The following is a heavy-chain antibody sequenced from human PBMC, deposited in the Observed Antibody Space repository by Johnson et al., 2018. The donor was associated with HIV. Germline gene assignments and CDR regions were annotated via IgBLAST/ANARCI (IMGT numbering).Heavy chain of an antibody. CDR1: GFTVTSSY. J-gene: IGHJ3*02. Sequence: EVQLVESGGGLVQPGGSLRLSCVASGFTVTSSYMSWLRQAPGKDLEWVSVIYASGNWYDAESVRGRFTISRDNAKNSLYLQMNSLRAEDTALYYCARRSGITMISGDAFDIWGQGTMVTVSS. D-gene: IGHD3-22*01. CDR2: IYASGNW. CDR3: ARRSGITMISGDAFDI. V-gene: IGHV3-66*01.